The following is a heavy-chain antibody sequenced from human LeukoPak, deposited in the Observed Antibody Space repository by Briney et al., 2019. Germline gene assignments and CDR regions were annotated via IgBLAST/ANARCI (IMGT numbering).Heavy chain of an antibody. Sequence: SETLSLTCTVSGGSISSGGYYWSWIRQHPGKGLEWIGYIYYSGSTYYNPSLKSRVTISVDTSKNQFSLKLSSVTAADTAVYYCARGGVRGGYYYDTARKVGHNFDYWGQGTLVTVSS. V-gene: IGHV4-31*03. D-gene: IGHD3-22*01. J-gene: IGHJ4*02. CDR3: ARGGVRGGYYYDTARKVGHNFDY. CDR1: GGSISSGGYY. CDR2: IYYSGST.